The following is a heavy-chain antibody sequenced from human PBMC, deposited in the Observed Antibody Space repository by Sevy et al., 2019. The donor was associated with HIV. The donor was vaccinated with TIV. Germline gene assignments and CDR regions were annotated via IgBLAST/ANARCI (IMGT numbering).Heavy chain of an antibody. CDR2: TYYRSKWYN. D-gene: IGHD2-2*01. V-gene: IGHV6-1*01. CDR3: ARNPPYCSSTSCHFDY. CDR1: GDSVSSNSAA. Sequence: KQSQTLSLTCAISGDSVSSNSAAWNWIRQSPSRGLEWLGRTYYRSKWYNDYAVSVKSRITINPDTSNNQFSLQLNSVTPEDTAVYYCARNPPYCSSTSCHFDYWGQGTLVTVSS. J-gene: IGHJ4*02.